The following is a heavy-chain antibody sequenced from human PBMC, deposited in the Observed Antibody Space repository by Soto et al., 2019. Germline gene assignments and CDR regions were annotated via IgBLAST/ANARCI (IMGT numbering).Heavy chain of an antibody. CDR3: AKTGQFDN. CDR2: ITGSGAGT. V-gene: IGHV3-23*01. D-gene: IGHD1-1*01. CDR1: GFTFSRYA. J-gene: IGHJ4*02. Sequence: PGGSLRLPCIASGFTFSRYALSWVRQAPGKGLEWVSFITGSGAGTYYADSVKGRFTISRDNSKNTLYLQMNSLRAEDTALYYCAKTGQFDNWGQGTLVTVSS.